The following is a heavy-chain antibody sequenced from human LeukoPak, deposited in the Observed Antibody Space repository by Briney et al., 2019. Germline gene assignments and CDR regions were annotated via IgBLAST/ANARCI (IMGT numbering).Heavy chain of an antibody. CDR1: GFTFSSYG. CDR2: IRYDGSNK. CDR3: AKAVLRPAKAFDI. J-gene: IGHJ3*02. V-gene: IGHV3-30*02. D-gene: IGHD4/OR15-4a*01. Sequence: PGGSLRLSCAASGFTFSSYGMHWVRQAPGKGLEWVAFIRYDGSNKYYADSVKGRFTISRDNSKNTLYLQMNSPRAEDTAVYYCAKAVLRPAKAFDIWGQGTMVTVSS.